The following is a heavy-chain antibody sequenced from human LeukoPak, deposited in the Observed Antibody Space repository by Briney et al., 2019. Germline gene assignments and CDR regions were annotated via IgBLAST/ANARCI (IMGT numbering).Heavy chain of an antibody. CDR1: ECIFTNYA. V-gene: IGHV3-23*01. Sequence: SGSLRLPCAASECIFTNYAVRGLDDAPGQGLELGSGNSDSGSSTYYADSVKGRFTISRDNSKNTLYLQMNALRAEDTAVYYCAKDYSGYDKWGQGTLVTVSS. CDR2: NSDSGSST. CDR3: AKDYSGYDK. J-gene: IGHJ4*02. D-gene: IGHD5-12*01.